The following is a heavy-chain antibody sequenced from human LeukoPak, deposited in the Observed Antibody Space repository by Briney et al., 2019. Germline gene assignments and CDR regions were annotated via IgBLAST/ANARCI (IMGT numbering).Heavy chain of an antibody. J-gene: IGHJ4*02. CDR3: TRHPSYGPFDY. V-gene: IGHV4-39*01. Sequence: SETLSLTCTVSGGSISSSSNYWGWIRQPPGKGREWIGSIYYSGSTYYNPSLRSRVTISVDTSKNQFSLKLSSVTAADTTVYYCTRHPSYGPFDYWRQGTLVTVSS. D-gene: IGHD3-16*01. CDR2: IYYSGST. CDR1: GGSISSSSNY.